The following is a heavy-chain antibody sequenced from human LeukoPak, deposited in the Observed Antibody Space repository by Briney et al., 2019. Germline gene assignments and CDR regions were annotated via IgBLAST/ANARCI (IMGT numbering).Heavy chain of an antibody. Sequence: SETLSLTCTVPGGSISSYYWSWIRQPPGKGLEWIGYIYYSGSTNYNPSLKSRVTISVDTSKNQFSLKLSSVTAADTAVYYCARGAADISGYYFDYWGQGTLVTVSS. V-gene: IGHV4-59*01. D-gene: IGHD2-15*01. CDR3: ARGAADISGYYFDY. CDR1: GGSISSYY. J-gene: IGHJ4*02. CDR2: IYYSGST.